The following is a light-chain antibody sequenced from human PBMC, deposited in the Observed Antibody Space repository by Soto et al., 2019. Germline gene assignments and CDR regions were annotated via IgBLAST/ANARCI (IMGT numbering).Light chain of an antibody. Sequence: EIVLTQSPGTLSLSPGERATLPCRVSQSVKSSYLVWYQQKPGQAPRLLMYDAILRAAGIPARLSGSWSGTELTLTIYSLQSEDFALYYCQQCDAWPLSFGGGTKVDI. CDR1: QSVKSSY. V-gene: IGKV3-15*01. J-gene: IGKJ4*01. CDR2: DAI. CDR3: QQCDAWPLS.